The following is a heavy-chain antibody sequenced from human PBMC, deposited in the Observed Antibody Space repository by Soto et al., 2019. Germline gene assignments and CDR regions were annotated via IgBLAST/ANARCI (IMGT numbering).Heavy chain of an antibody. J-gene: IGHJ6*02. Sequence: GSLRLSCAASGFTFSSYGMHWVRQAPGKGLEWVAVISYDGSNKYYADSVKGRFTISRDNSKNTLYLQMNSLRAEDTAVYYCAKQTPANSWLFYYYYGMDVWGQGTTVTVSS. CDR2: ISYDGSNK. CDR1: GFTFSSYG. D-gene: IGHD6-13*01. V-gene: IGHV3-30*18. CDR3: AKQTPANSWLFYYYYGMDV.